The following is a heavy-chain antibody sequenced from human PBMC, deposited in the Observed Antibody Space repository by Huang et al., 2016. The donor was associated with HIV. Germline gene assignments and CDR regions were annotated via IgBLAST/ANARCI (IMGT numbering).Heavy chain of an antibody. Sequence: QVQLGESGGGVVQPEKSLRLSGTASGFDFSSYAMKWVRQAPGQGPQWVAVISNDGNNMYYSDSVKGRFIISRDNSKNTLYLQMNSLRGEDTAIYYCARGGILGTSWYRPFDYWGQGTLVTVSS. D-gene: IGHD6-13*01. J-gene: IGHJ4*02. CDR3: ARGGILGTSWYRPFDY. CDR2: ISNDGNNM. CDR1: GFDFSSYA. V-gene: IGHV3-30-3*01.